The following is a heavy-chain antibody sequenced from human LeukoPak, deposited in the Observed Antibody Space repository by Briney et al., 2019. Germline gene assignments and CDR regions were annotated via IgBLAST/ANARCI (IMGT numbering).Heavy chain of an antibody. CDR2: IYYSGST. CDR3: ARPDTTMEDAFDI. Sequence: SETLSLTCTASGGSISSYYWSWIRQPPGKGLEWIGYIYYSGSTNYNPSLKSRVTISVDTSKNQFSLKLSSVTAADTAVYYCARPDTTMEDAFDIWGHGTMVTVSS. V-gene: IGHV4-59*01. D-gene: IGHD5-18*01. CDR1: GGSISSYY. J-gene: IGHJ3*02.